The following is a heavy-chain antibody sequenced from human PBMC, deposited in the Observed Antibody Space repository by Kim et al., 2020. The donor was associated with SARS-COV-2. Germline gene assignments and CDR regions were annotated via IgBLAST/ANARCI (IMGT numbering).Heavy chain of an antibody. CDR3: ARAGDFDY. V-gene: IGHV7-4-1*02. CDR2: NPGDP. D-gene: IGHD3-10*01. J-gene: IGHJ4*02. Sequence: NPGDPVYAQEFTGRFVFSLDNSVSTAFLEISSLKAEDTAVYYCARAGDFDYWGQETLVTVSS.